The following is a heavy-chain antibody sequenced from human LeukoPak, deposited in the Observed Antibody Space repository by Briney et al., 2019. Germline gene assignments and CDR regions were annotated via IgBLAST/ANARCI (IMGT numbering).Heavy chain of an antibody. CDR3: ARDHNYAFDN. CDR1: GFTFSAHY. J-gene: IGHJ4*02. CDR2: IGISSGNT. D-gene: IGHD1-1*01. V-gene: IGHV3-11*06. Sequence: GGSLRLSCAASGFTFSAHYMSWIRQAPGKGLEWISYIGISSGNTKYADSVRGRFTISADNAKNSLYLQMNSLRVEDTAVYYCARDHNYAFDNWGQGTLVSVSS.